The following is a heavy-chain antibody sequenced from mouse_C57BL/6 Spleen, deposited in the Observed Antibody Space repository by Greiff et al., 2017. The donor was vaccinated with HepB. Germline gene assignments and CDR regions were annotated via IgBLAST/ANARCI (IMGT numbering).Heavy chain of an antibody. V-gene: IGHV3-3*01. Sequence: EVQGVESGPSLVRPSQTLSLTCTVTGFSINSDCYWIWIRQFPGNKLEYIVYTFYSGITYYNPSLESRTYITRDTSKNQFSLKLSSVTTEDTATYYCARGGYYDYDGGYAMDYWGQGTSVTVSS. CDR3: ARGGYYDYDGGYAMDY. D-gene: IGHD2-4*01. J-gene: IGHJ4*01. CDR1: GFSINSDCY. CDR2: TFYSGIT.